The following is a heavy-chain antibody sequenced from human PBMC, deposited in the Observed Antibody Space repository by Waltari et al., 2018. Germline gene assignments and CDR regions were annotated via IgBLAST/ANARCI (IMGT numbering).Heavy chain of an antibody. CDR3: ARDKGTGPPSGWYRRDNWFDP. CDR2: IIPIFGTA. V-gene: IGHV1-69*05. D-gene: IGHD6-19*01. Sequence: QVQLVQSGAEVKKPGSSVKVSCKASGGTFSSYAISWVRQAPGQGLEWMGGIIPIFGTANYAQKFQGRVTITTDESTSTAYMELSSLRSEDTAVYYCARDKGTGPPSGWYRRDNWFDPWGQGTLVTVSS. J-gene: IGHJ5*02. CDR1: GGTFSSYA.